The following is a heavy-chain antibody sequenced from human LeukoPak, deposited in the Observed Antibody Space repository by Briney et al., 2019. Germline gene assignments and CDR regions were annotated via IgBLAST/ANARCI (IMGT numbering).Heavy chain of an antibody. CDR1: GGSISSGGYS. CDR3: ARGGTLISGAFDI. J-gene: IGHJ3*02. CDR2: IYHSGST. D-gene: IGHD3-16*01. V-gene: IGHV4-30-2*01. Sequence: PSETLSLTCAVSGGSISSGGYSWNWIRQPPGKGLEWIGYIYHSGSTYYNPSLKSRVTISVDRSKNQFSLKLSSVTAADTAVYYCARGGTLISGAFDIWGQGTMVTVSS.